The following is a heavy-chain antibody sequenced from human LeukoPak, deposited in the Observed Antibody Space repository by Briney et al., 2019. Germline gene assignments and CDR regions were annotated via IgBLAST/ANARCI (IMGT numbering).Heavy chain of an antibody. CDR3: ARARPSMWIDY. J-gene: IGHJ4*02. CDR1: GFTFSSYG. V-gene: IGHV3-30*04. D-gene: IGHD5-12*01. Sequence: GGSLRLSCAASGFTFSSYGMYWVRRAPGKGLEWVAVISYDGSDKYYADSVKGRFTISRDSSKNTLYLQMNSLRPEDTAVYYCARARPSMWIDYWCQGTVVTVTA. CDR2: ISYDGSDK.